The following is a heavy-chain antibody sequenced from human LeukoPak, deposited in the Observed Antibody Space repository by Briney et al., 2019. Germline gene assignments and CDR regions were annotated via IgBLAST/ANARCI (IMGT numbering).Heavy chain of an antibody. V-gene: IGHV1-69*13. J-gene: IGHJ4*02. D-gene: IGHD1-26*01. CDR1: GGTFSSYA. CDR2: IIPIFGTA. CDR3: ARDSGIVGATWFDY. Sequence: GASVKVSCKASGGTFSSYAISWVRQAPGQGLEWMGGIIPIFGTANYAQKSQGRVTITADESTSTAYMELSSLRSEDTAVYYCARDSGIVGATWFDYWGQGTLVTVSS.